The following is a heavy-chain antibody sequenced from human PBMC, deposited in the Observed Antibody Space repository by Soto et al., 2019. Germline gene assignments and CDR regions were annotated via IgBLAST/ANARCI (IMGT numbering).Heavy chain of an antibody. CDR2: ISSSSSYI. D-gene: IGHD2-15*01. Sequence: GGSLRLSCAASGFTFSSYSMNWVRQAPVKGLEWVSSISSSSSYIYYADSVKGRFTISRDNAKNSLYLQMNSLRAEDTAVYYCARVQKDTTLDYWGQGTLVTVSS. CDR3: ARVQKDTTLDY. V-gene: IGHV3-21*01. CDR1: GFTFSSYS. J-gene: IGHJ4*02.